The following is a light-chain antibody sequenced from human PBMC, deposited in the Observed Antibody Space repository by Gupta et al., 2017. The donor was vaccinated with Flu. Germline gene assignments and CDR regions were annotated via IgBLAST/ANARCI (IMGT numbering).Light chain of an antibody. CDR2: KDC. CDR3: YCSTDDNVGI. Sequence: SYELTQPSSVSVSPGQTVRISCSGDVLAARYARWFQQKPDQPPVLLFFKDCDRPSEIPERFSGSSTGTTGTLIISGVQVEDEGDYYCYCSTDDNVGIFGGGTRLTVL. J-gene: IGLJ2*01. V-gene: IGLV3-27*01. CDR1: VLAARY.